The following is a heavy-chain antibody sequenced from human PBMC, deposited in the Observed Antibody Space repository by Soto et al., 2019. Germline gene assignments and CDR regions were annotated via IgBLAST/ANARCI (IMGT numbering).Heavy chain of an antibody. CDR1: GYNFATTS. CDR3: ATLGPCSGGTCYSRPLDN. V-gene: IGHV1-18*01. D-gene: IGHD2-15*01. Sequence: QAHLQQSGAEVKKPGASVKVSCEASGYNFATTSIAWVRQAPGQGLAWMGWITPYNGDTNYEQKLQGRVTMTTDTSTNTAHMEVRSLRSDDTAVYYCATLGPCSGGTCYSRPLDNWGQGTLVTVSS. CDR2: ITPYNGDT. J-gene: IGHJ4*02.